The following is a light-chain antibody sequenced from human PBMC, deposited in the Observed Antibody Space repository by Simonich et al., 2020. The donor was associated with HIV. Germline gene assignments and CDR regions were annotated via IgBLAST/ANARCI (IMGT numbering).Light chain of an antibody. Sequence: EIVMTQSQATLSVSPGERVTPPCRTSQSVSSNLPWYQTKPGHAPRPLIYGASTRATGIPARFSGSGSGTEFTLTINSMQSEDFAVYYCQQYNNWPLFFGQGAKLEIK. CDR2: GAS. V-gene: IGKV3-15*01. J-gene: IGKJ2*01. CDR1: QSVSSN. CDR3: QQYNNWPLF.